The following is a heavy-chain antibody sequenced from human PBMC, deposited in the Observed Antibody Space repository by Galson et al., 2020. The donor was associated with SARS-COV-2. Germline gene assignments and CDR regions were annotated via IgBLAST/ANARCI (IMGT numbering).Heavy chain of an antibody. D-gene: IGHD5-18*01. V-gene: IGHV4-4*07. Sequence: SETLSLTCTVSGGSISSYYWSWIRQPAGKGLEWIGRIYTSGSTNYNPSLKSRVTMSVDTSKNQFSLKLSSVTAADTAVYYCAREIESRGYSYGTDYWGQGTLVTVSS. CDR3: AREIESRGYSYGTDY. J-gene: IGHJ4*02. CDR1: GGSISSYY. CDR2: IYTSGST.